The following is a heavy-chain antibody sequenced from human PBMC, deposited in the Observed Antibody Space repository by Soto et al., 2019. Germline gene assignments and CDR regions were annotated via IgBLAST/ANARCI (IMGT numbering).Heavy chain of an antibody. Sequence: SSVKVSCNASGGTFSSYAIDWVRQAPGQGLEWMGGIIPLFGTAKHAQKLQGRITITADESTRTAYMELRSLRSEDTAVYYCARGVHDDSSGYYYFYWGQGTLVTV. V-gene: IGHV1-69*13. CDR1: GGTFSSYA. D-gene: IGHD3-22*01. CDR3: ARGVHDDSSGYYYFY. J-gene: IGHJ4*02. CDR2: IIPLFGTA.